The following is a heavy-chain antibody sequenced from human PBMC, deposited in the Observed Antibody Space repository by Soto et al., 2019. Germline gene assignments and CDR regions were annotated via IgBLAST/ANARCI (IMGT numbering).Heavy chain of an antibody. V-gene: IGHV3-53*01. D-gene: IGHD3-3*01. CDR1: VFTVSSNY. CDR3: ASDYDSYGMDV. J-gene: IGHJ6*02. Sequence: GGSLRLSGAASVFTVSSNYMSWVRQAPGKGLEWVSVIYSGGITYYADSVKGRFTISRDNSKNTLYLQMNSLRAEDTAVYYCASDYDSYGMDVWGQGTTVTVSS. CDR2: IYSGGIT.